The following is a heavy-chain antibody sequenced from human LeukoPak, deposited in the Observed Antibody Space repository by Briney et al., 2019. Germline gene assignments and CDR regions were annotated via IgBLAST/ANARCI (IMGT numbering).Heavy chain of an antibody. Sequence: PSETLSLTCNVSNVSITSYYWLWIRQAPGKGLEFMGYIHYTGSNNYNPALKSRGAISAEKSKPQSSLQLSSVTAADTARYYCVKSIASRGEIVFDVWGQGTMVTVSS. V-gene: IGHV4-59*01. CDR3: VKSIASRGEIVFDV. CDR1: NVSITSYY. J-gene: IGHJ3*01. D-gene: IGHD6-6*01. CDR2: IHYTGSN.